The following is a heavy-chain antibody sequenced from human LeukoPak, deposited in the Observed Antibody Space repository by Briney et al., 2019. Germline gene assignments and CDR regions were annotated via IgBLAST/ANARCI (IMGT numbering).Heavy chain of an antibody. CDR3: ARGNGLWAPLGY. Sequence: GASVKVSCKASGYTFTGYYMHWVRQAPGQGLEWMGLINPTGGSTSYAQKFQGRVTMTRDTSTSTVYMELSSLRSEDTAVYYCARGNGLWAPLGYWGQGTLVTVSS. V-gene: IGHV1-46*01. D-gene: IGHD3-16*01. CDR2: INPTGGST. CDR1: GYTFTGYY. J-gene: IGHJ4*02.